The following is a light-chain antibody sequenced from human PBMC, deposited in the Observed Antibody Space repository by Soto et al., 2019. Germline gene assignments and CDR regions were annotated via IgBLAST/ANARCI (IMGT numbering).Light chain of an antibody. CDR1: SSDVGGYNY. CDR3: CSYAGSYTVV. Sequence: QSVLTQPRSVSGSPGQSVTISCTGTSSDVGGYNYVSWYQQHPGKAPKLMIYDVSKRPSGVPDRFSGSKSGNTASLTISGLQAEDEADYDCCSYAGSYTVVFGGGTKLTVL. V-gene: IGLV2-11*01. J-gene: IGLJ2*01. CDR2: DVS.